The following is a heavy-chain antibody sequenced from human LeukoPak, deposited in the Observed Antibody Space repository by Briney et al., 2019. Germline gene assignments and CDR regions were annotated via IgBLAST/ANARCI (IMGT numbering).Heavy chain of an antibody. J-gene: IGHJ5*02. CDR1: GGSISSHY. CDR2: IYYSGST. V-gene: IGHV4-59*11. CDR3: ARAPNGIVVVPAARKRAWFDP. D-gene: IGHD2-2*01. Sequence: PSETLSLTCTVSGGSISSHYWSWIRQPPGKGLEWIGYIYYSGSTNYNPSLKSRVTISVDTSKNQFSLKLSSVTAADTAVYYCARAPNGIVVVPAARKRAWFDPWGQGTLVTVSS.